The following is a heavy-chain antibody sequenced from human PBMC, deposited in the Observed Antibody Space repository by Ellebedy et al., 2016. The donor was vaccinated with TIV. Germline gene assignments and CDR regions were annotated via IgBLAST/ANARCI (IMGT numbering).Heavy chain of an antibody. V-gene: IGHV3-23*01. CDR1: GFNFNIVA. CDR3: PKGERVVTAPFDY. D-gene: IGHD2-21*02. CDR2: VSGSGGTT. J-gene: IGHJ4*01. Sequence: GESLKISCATSGFNFNIVAMSWVRQAPGKGLEWVSAVSGSGGTTYDADSVKGRFTISRDNSKNTLYLQMNSRRAEDTAVYYCPKGERVVTAPFDYWGHGTLVTVSS.